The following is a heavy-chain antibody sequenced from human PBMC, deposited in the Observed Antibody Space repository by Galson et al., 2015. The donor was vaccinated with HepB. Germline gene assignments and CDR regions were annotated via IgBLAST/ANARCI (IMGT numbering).Heavy chain of an antibody. D-gene: IGHD2-15*01. J-gene: IGHJ3*02. Sequence: SLRLSCAASGFTFSSYWMHWVRQAPGKGLVWVSRINSDGSSTSYADSVKGRFTISRDNAENTLYLQMNSLRAEDTAVYYCARGPGYCSGGSCYSGLFAAFDIWGKGTMVTVSS. V-gene: IGHV3-74*01. CDR2: INSDGSST. CDR1: GFTFSSYW. CDR3: ARGPGYCSGGSCYSGLFAAFDI.